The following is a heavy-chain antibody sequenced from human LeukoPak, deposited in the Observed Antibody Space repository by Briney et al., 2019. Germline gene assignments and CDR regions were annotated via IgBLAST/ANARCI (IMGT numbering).Heavy chain of an antibody. CDR3: AKMGMATTPDFDY. D-gene: IGHD5-24*01. CDR1: GFAVKSSY. CDR2: ISGSGGST. Sequence: GGSLRLSCAASGFAVKSSYMNWVRQAPGKGLEWVSAISGSGGSTYYADSVKGRFTISRDNSKNTLYLQMNSLRAEDTAVYYCAKMGMATTPDFDYWGQGTLVTVSS. V-gene: IGHV3-23*01. J-gene: IGHJ4*02.